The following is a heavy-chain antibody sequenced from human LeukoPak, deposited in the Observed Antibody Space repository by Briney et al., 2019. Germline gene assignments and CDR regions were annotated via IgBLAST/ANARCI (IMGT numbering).Heavy chain of an antibody. CDR3: ARGPWWSGYRQSYNWFDP. D-gene: IGHD3-3*01. CDR2: INHSGST. J-gene: IGHJ5*02. V-gene: IGHV4-34*01. CDR1: GGSFSGYY. Sequence: PSETLSLTCAVYGGSFSGYYWSWIRQPPGKGLEWIGEINHSGSTNYNPSLKSRVTISVDTSKNQFSLKLSSVTAADTAVYYCARGPWWSGYRQSYNWFDPWGQGTLVTVSS.